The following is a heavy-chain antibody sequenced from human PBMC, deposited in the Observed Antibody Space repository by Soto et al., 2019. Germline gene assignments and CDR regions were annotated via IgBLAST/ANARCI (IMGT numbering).Heavy chain of an antibody. D-gene: IGHD3-22*01. CDR3: AKKGYYDTSGYPIRYFDY. Sequence: EVQLVESGGGLVQPGGSLRLSCAASGFTFSNYAMAWVRQAPGKGLEWVSTITYSGGSRDYADSVKGRFTISRDNSKNTLYLQMNSLRAEDTAVYSCAKKGYYDTSGYPIRYFDYWGQGTLVTVSS. J-gene: IGHJ4*02. CDR1: GFTFSNYA. V-gene: IGHV3-23*04. CDR2: ITYSGGSR.